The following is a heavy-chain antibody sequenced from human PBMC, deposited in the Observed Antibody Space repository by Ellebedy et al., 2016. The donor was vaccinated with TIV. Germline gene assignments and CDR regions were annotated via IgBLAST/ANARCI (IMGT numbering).Heavy chain of an antibody. D-gene: IGHD1-26*01. CDR1: GFTFDDYA. CDR3: AKALGMWELLDFADY. V-gene: IGHV3-9*01. J-gene: IGHJ4*02. CDR2: ISWNSGSI. Sequence: GGSLRLXXAASGFTFDDYAMHWIRQAPGKGLEWVSGISWNSGSIGYADSVKGRFTISRDNAKNSLYLQMNSLRAEDTALYYCAKALGMWELLDFADYWGQGTLVTVSS.